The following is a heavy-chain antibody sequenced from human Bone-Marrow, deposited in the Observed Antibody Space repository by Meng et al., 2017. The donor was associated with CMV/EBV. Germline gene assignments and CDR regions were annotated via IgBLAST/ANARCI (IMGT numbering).Heavy chain of an antibody. D-gene: IGHD2-8*01. V-gene: IGHV1-18*01. J-gene: IGHJ6*02. Sequence: SVKVSCKASGYTFTSYGISWVRQAPGQGLEWMGWISAYNGNTNYAQKLQGRVTMTTDTSTSTAYMELRSLRSDDTAVYYCARDPTTYGILPLWGYYYGMDVWGQGTTVTVSS. CDR2: ISAYNGNT. CDR1: GYTFTSYG. CDR3: ARDPTTYGILPLWGYYYGMDV.